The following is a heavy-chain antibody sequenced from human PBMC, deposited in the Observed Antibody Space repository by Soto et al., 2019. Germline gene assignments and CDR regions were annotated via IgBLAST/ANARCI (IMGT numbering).Heavy chain of an antibody. CDR3: AREGGGAAGSTGYDS. CDR2: IIPILGIA. Sequence: QVQLVQSGAEVKKPGSSVKVSCKASGGTFSSYTISWVRQAPGQGLEWMGRIIPILGIANYAQKFQGRVTITADKSTSTAYMELSSLRSEDTAVYYCAREGGGAAGSTGYDSWGQGTLVTVSS. CDR1: GGTFSSYT. J-gene: IGHJ4*02. D-gene: IGHD6-13*01. V-gene: IGHV1-69*08.